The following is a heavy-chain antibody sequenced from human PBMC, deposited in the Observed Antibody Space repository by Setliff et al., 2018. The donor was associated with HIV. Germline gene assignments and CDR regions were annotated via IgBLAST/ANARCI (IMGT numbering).Heavy chain of an antibody. CDR3: AREAEQGERSSSWYFDY. Sequence: WASVKVSCKASGYTFTGSYMHWVRQAPGQGLEWMGLINPSGGTTIYAQKFQGRVTLTRDTSSSTVYVELSSLRSDDTAVYHYAREAEQGERSSSWYFDYWGQGTLVTVSS. CDR1: GYTFTGSY. CDR2: INPSGGTT. V-gene: IGHV1-46*01. D-gene: IGHD6-6*01. J-gene: IGHJ4*02.